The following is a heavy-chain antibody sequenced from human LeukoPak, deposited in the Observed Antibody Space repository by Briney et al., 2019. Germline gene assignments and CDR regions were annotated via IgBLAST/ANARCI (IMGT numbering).Heavy chain of an antibody. D-gene: IGHD3-3*01. CDR3: ATTRFLEWSRTGYYYGMDV. V-gene: IGHV1-46*01. J-gene: IGHJ6*02. CDR1: GYTFTSYY. Sequence: ASVTVSCKASGYTFTSYYMHWVRQAPGQGLEWMGIINPSGGSTSYAQKFQGRVTMTRDTSTSTVYMELSSLRSEDTAVYYCATTRFLEWSRTGYYYGMDVWGQGTTVTVSS. CDR2: INPSGGST.